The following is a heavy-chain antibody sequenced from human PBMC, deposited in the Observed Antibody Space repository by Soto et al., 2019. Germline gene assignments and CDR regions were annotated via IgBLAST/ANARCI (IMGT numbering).Heavy chain of an antibody. J-gene: IGHJ4*02. V-gene: IGHV3-74*01. CDR3: ARGGWGAYYLDS. CDR1: GFTFRNYW. CDR2: IKYHESST. D-gene: IGHD1-26*01. Sequence: EVQLVESGGGLVQPGGSLRLSCAASGFTFRNYWMHWVRQAPGKGLVWVSRIKYHESSTNYPDSVYGRFTTSRDNAKNMLYLQMNSLRGEDTAVYYCARGGWGAYYLDSWGQGTLVTVSS.